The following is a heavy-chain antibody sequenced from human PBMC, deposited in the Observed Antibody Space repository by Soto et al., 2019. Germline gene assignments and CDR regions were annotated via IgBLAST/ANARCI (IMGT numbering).Heavy chain of an antibody. CDR1: GGSISSYY. CDR3: ARAGVNYDYIWGSYLDNWFDP. Sequence: SETLSLTCTVSGGSISSYYWNWIRQPPGKGLEWFGYIYYSGSTNYNPSLKSRVTISVDTSKNQFSLKLSSVTAADTAVYYCARAGVNYDYIWGSYLDNWFDPWGQGTLVTVSS. CDR2: IYYSGST. J-gene: IGHJ5*02. V-gene: IGHV4-59*01. D-gene: IGHD3-16*02.